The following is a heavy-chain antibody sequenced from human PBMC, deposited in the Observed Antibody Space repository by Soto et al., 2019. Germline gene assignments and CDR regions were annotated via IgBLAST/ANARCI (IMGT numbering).Heavy chain of an antibody. D-gene: IGHD5-12*01. Sequence: QPGGSLRLSCAASGFSFNSYGMHWVRQAPGKGLEWVAIIWYDGSIKYYADSVTGRFTISRDNSENTLYLQMNSLRAEDTAVYYCARGDGYNPSFDYWGQGTLVTVSS. V-gene: IGHV3-33*01. CDR1: GFSFNSYG. CDR2: IWYDGSIK. J-gene: IGHJ4*02. CDR3: ARGDGYNPSFDY.